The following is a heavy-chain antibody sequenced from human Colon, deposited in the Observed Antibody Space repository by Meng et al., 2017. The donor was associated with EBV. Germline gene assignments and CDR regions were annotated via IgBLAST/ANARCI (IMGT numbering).Heavy chain of an antibody. V-gene: IGHV4-31*03. D-gene: IGHD6-19*01. CDR3: ARVSSGWDYFDY. Sequence: QGKPQESGPGLVKPSQTLSLTCTVSGGSVSSGGYYWTWIRQHPGKGLEWFGHIYYSGSTFYNPSLKRRVIISIDTSKNQFSLNLRSVTAADTAVYYCARVSSGWDYFDYWGQGTLVTVSS. CDR1: GGSVSSGGYY. J-gene: IGHJ4*02. CDR2: IYYSGST.